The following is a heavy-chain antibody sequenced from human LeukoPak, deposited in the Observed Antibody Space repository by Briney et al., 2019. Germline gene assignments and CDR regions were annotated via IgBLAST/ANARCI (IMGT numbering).Heavy chain of an antibody. V-gene: IGHV3-74*01. D-gene: IGHD5-24*01. J-gene: IGHJ4*02. CDR3: ASDDGYRSFDY. CDR1: GINFSIYW. Sequence: GGSLRLSCAASGINFSIYWMHWVRQAPGKGLVWVSRINSDGSDTSYADSVKGRFTISRDNAKNTLYLQINSLRAEDTAVYYCASDDGYRSFDYWRQGTLVTVSS. CDR2: INSDGSDT.